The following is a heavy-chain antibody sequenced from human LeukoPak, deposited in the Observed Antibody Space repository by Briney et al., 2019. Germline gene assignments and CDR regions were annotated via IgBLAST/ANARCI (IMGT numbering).Heavy chain of an antibody. CDR3: ARIVARPFYYYYYMDV. J-gene: IGHJ6*03. D-gene: IGHD6-6*01. V-gene: IGHV4-59*12. CDR1: GDSISSYY. Sequence: KTSETLSLTCTVSGDSISSYYWNWIRQPPGKGLEWIGYGHYSGSTNYNPSLKSRVTFTVDTSKNQFSLKLSSVTAADTAVYYCARIVARPFYYYYYMDVWGKGTTVTVSS. CDR2: GHYSGST.